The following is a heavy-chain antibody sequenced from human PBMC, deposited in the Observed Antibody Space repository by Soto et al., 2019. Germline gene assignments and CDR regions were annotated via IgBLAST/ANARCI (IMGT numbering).Heavy chain of an antibody. CDR1: GYTFTSYG. J-gene: IGHJ5*02. Sequence: ASVKVSCKASGYTFTSYGISWVRQAPGQGLEWMGWISAYNGNTNYAQKLQGRVTMTTDTSTSTAYMELRSLRPDDTAVYYCGRSKVFYYGSTGRWFDPWGQGTLVTVSS. D-gene: IGHD3-10*01. V-gene: IGHV1-18*01. CDR3: GRSKVFYYGSTGRWFDP. CDR2: ISAYNGNT.